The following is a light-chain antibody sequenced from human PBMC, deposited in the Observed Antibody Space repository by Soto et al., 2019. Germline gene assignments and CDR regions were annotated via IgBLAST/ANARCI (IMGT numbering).Light chain of an antibody. CDR2: DAS. V-gene: IGKV1-33*01. CDR3: QQVKGFPLT. Sequence: DIKMTQSPSSLSAYVGEGVPIICQASQNINNYLNWYQQKPGRAPKIMIYDASNLEAGVPSRFIGSCTGTECTLTISNLQPEDSAMYYCQQVKGFPLTFGGGTKVDIK. CDR1: QNINNY. J-gene: IGKJ4*01.